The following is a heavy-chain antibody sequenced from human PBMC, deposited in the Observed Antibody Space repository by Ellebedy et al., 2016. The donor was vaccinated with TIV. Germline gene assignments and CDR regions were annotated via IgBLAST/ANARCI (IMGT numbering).Heavy chain of an antibody. CDR3: ARGLRSGIQRGYFDY. CDR2: ISYDGTNK. V-gene: IGHV3-30-3*01. CDR1: GFTFSKYA. Sequence: GESLKISCEVSGFTFSKYAMHWVRQAPGKGLEWVAVISYDGTNKYCADYVKVRFTISRDDSKNTLYLQMNSLRPEDSAVYSCARGLRSGIQRGYFDYWGQGTQVTVSS. J-gene: IGHJ4*02. D-gene: IGHD1-26*01.